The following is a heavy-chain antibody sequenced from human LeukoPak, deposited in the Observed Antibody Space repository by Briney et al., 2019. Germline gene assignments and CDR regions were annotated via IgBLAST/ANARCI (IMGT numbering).Heavy chain of an antibody. Sequence: GASVKVSCKASGYTFTSYGINWVRQAPGQGLEWMGWISTYNGNANYAQKVQGRVTMTTDTSTTTAYMELRSLRSDDTAVYYCARGLRLWSFDYWGQGTLVTVSS. CDR2: ISTYNGNA. V-gene: IGHV1-18*01. CDR1: GYTFTSYG. D-gene: IGHD5-18*01. CDR3: ARGLRLWSFDY. J-gene: IGHJ4*02.